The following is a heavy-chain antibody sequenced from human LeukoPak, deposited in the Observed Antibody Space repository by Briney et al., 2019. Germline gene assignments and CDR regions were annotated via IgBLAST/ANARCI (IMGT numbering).Heavy chain of an antibody. J-gene: IGHJ3*02. D-gene: IGHD2-2*01. CDR2: INPNSGGT. V-gene: IGHV1-2*02. Sequence: GASVKVSCKASGDTFTGYYMHWVRQAPGQGLGWMGWINPNSGGTNYAQKFQGRVTMTRDTSISTAYMELSRLRSDDTAVYYCARVSFGTILMRAFDIWGQGTMVTVSS. CDR3: ARVSFGTILMRAFDI. CDR1: GDTFTGYY.